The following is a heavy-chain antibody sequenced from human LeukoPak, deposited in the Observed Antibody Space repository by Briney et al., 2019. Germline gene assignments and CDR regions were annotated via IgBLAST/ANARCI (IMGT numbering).Heavy chain of an antibody. CDR3: ARDAKRITIFGVVKHFFRFRYGMGV. D-gene: IGHD3-3*01. CDR1: GFTFSSYA. V-gene: IGHV3-23*01. CDR2: ISGSGGST. Sequence: PGGSLRLSCAASGFTFSSYAMSWVRQAPGKGLEWVSAISGSGGSTYYADSVKGRFTISRDNSKNTLYLQMNSLRAEDTAVYYCARDAKRITIFGVVKHFFRFRYGMGVWGQGTTVTVSS. J-gene: IGHJ6*02.